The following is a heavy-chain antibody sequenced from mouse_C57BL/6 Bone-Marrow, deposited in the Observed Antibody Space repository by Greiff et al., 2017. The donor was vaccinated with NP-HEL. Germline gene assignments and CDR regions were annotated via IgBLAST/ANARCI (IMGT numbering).Heavy chain of an antibody. CDR2: IYPGGGYT. CDR3: ARYGNYVDYYAMDD. D-gene: IGHD2-1*01. CDR1: GYTFTNYW. J-gene: IGHJ4*01. Sequence: QVQLKESGAELVRPGTSVKMSCKASGYTFTNYWIGWAKQRPGHGLEWIGDIYPGGGYTNYNEKFKGKATLTADKSSSTAYMQFSSLTSEDSAIYYCARYGNYVDYYAMDDWGQGTSVTVSS. V-gene: IGHV1-63*01.